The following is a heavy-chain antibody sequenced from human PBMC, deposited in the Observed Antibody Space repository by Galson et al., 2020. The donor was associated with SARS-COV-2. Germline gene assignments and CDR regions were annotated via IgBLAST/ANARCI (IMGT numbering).Heavy chain of an antibody. D-gene: IGHD4-4*01. J-gene: IGHJ4*02. CDR1: GGSISSGGYS. Sequence: SETLSLTCAVSGGSISSGGYSWSWIRQPPGKGLEWIGYIFYSGSTYYNASLKGRVTISRDTSENQFSLKLSSVTAADTAVYYCARVSLASVTIDYWGQGTLVTVSS. V-gene: IGHV4-30-4*07. CDR3: ARVSLASVTIDY. CDR2: IFYSGST.